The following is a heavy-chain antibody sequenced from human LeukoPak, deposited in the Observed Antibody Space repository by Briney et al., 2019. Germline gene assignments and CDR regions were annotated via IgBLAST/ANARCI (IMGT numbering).Heavy chain of an antibody. D-gene: IGHD3-10*01. Sequence: GASVKVSCKASGYTFNNYGITWVRQAPGQGLEGGGWNTAFNGNTKYAQKVQGRGAIITGTYTKTAFMQLTKRRSDDTAAYYCASVYVDGSAYWNYRGQGTLVTVSS. V-gene: IGHV1-18*01. CDR3: ASVYVDGSAYWNY. J-gene: IGHJ4*02. CDR1: GYTFNNYG. CDR2: NTAFNGNT.